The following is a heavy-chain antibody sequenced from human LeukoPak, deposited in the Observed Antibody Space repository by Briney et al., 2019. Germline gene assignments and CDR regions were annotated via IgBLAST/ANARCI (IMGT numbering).Heavy chain of an antibody. V-gene: IGHV3-66*01. CDR2: IYSGGST. CDR1: GFTVSNNY. CDR3: CVATYYYYYYGMDV. J-gene: IGHJ6*02. D-gene: IGHD2-21*01. Sequence: GGSLRLSCAASGFTVSNNYMSWVRQAPGKGLEWVSVIYSGGSTYYADSVKGRFTISRDNSKNTLYLQMNSLRAEDTAVYYCCVATYYYYYYGMDVWGQGTTVTVSS.